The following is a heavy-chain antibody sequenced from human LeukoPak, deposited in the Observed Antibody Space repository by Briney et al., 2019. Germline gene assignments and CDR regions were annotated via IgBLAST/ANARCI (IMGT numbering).Heavy chain of an antibody. J-gene: IGHJ4*02. CDR1: GYTLTELS. CDR3: ATLCGGDCYYFDY. CDR2: FDPEDGET. D-gene: IGHD2-21*01. Sequence: APVKVSCKVSGYTLTELSMHWVRQAPGKGLEWMGGFDPEDGETIYAQKFQGRVTMTEDTSTDTAYMELSSLRSEDTAVYYCATLCGGDCYYFDYWGQGTLVTVSS. V-gene: IGHV1-24*01.